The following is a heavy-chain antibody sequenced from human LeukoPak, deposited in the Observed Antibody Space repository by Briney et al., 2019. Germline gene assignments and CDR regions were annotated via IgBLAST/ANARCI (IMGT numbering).Heavy chain of an antibody. CDR2: ISSNGGST. CDR1: GFTFSSYA. Sequence: GGSLRLSCAASGFTFSSYAMHWVRQAPGKGLEYVSAISSNGGSTYYANSVKGRFTISRDNSKNTLYLQMGSLRAEDMAVYYCARVVSDNIYYYYHMDVWGKGTTVTVSS. CDR3: ARVVSDNIYYYYHMDV. J-gene: IGHJ6*03. D-gene: IGHD1-1*01. V-gene: IGHV3-64*01.